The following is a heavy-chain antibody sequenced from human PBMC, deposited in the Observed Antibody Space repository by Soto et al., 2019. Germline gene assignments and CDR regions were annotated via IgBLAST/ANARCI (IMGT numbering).Heavy chain of an antibody. CDR3: TSLVSPYDSSGWYRRGQHFDY. Sequence: GGSLRLSCAVPGGIFHGYGMHWVRQAPGKGLEWVAVIWFDGSNKYYADSVKGRFTISRDNSKNTLYLQMNSLRAEDTAVYYCTSLVSPYDSSGWYRRGQHFDYWGQGTLVTVSS. J-gene: IGHJ4*02. CDR2: IWFDGSNK. V-gene: IGHV3-33*01. D-gene: IGHD6-19*01. CDR1: GGIFHGYG.